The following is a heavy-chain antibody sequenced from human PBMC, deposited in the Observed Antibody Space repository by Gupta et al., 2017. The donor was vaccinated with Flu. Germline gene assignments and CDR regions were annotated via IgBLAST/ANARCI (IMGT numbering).Heavy chain of an antibody. CDR3: ARDGAGDCSGGSCYSWFDP. V-gene: IGHV3-74*01. Sequence: WVHQAPGKGLVWVSRIKSDESSASYADSVKGRFTISRDNAKNTLYLQMNSLRAEDTAVYYCARDGAGDCSGGSCYSWFDPWGQGTLVTVSS. D-gene: IGHD2-15*01. CDR2: IKSDESSA. J-gene: IGHJ5*02.